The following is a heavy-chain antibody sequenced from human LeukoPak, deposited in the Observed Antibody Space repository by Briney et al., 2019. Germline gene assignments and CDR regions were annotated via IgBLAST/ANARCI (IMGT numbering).Heavy chain of an antibody. D-gene: IGHD2-2*01. CDR1: GGTFSSYA. CDR3: ASPRSDIVVVPAASNYYYGMDV. V-gene: IGHV1-69*04. Sequence: SVKVSCKASGGTFSSYAISWVRQAPGQGLEWMGRIIPILGIANYAQKFQGRVTITADKSTSTAYMELSSLRSEDTAVYYCASPRSDIVVVPAASNYYYGMDVWGRGTTVTVSS. J-gene: IGHJ6*02. CDR2: IIPILGIA.